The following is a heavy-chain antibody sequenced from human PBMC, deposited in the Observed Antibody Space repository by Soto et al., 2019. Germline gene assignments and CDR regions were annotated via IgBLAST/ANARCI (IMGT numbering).Heavy chain of an antibody. V-gene: IGHV1-18*01. CDR3: ARGGYYDNTWGKLSHYGLDV. Sequence: QVQLVQSAAEVKKPGASVRVSCKASGYTFIRYGIAWVRQAPGQGLEWMGWISPYNDYTIYAQKLQGRVTMTADTSTRTVYMELRGLKSDETDVYSFARGGYYDNTWGKLSHYGLDVWGQGNSVTVSS. J-gene: IGHJ6*02. CDR2: ISPYNDYT. D-gene: IGHD3-16*01. CDR1: GYTFIRYG.